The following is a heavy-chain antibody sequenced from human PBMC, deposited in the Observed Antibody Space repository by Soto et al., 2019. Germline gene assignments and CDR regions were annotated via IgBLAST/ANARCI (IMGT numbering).Heavy chain of an antibody. D-gene: IGHD6-19*01. V-gene: IGHV1-46*01. CDR3: ARGVSSGIAVAGTSWFDP. CDR1: GYSFTSYY. CDR2: INPSGGST. Sequence: ASVKVSCKASGYSFTSYYMHWVRQAPGQGLEWMGIINPSGGSTSYAQKFQGRVTMTRDTSTSTVYMELSSLRSEDTAVYYCARGVSSGIAVAGTSWFDPWGQGTLVTVSS. J-gene: IGHJ5*02.